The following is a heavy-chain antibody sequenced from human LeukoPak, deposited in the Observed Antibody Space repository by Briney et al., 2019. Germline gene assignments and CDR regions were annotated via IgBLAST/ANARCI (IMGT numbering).Heavy chain of an antibody. V-gene: IGHV4-59*08. Sequence: SETLSLTCTVSGGSVSGYYWSWIRQSPGKGLEWIGFGYYSGSTNYNPSLKSRVTISVDTSKNQFSLKLSSVTAADTAVYYCARSTPSYYFDYWGQGTLVTVSS. CDR1: GGSVSGYY. D-gene: IGHD5/OR15-5a*01. J-gene: IGHJ4*02. CDR2: GYYSGST. CDR3: ARSTPSYYFDY.